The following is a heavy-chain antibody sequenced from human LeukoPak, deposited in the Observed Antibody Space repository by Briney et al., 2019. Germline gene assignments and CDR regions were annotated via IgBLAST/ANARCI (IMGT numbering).Heavy chain of an antibody. CDR1: GFTFSSYT. Sequence: GGSLRLSCAASGFTFSSYTLHWVCQTPGRGLEDVSGISSDGGSTYYEDSVKGRFTISRDNSKNTLYLQMGSLRTEDMAVYYCARAPSRLRGFDRWGQGTLVTVSS. CDR2: ISSDGGST. D-gene: IGHD3-16*01. V-gene: IGHV3-64*02. CDR3: ARAPSRLRGFDR. J-gene: IGHJ4*02.